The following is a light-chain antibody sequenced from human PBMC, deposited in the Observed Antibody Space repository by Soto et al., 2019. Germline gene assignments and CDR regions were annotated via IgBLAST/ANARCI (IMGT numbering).Light chain of an antibody. CDR2: GAS. Sequence: EIVLTQSPGTLSLSPGERATLSCRASQTISNSYSAWYQQKPGQAPRLLIYGASTRATGIPERFSGSGSGTDFTLTISGLESGDFAVYYCQVYGDSSPTFGQGTKVEIK. V-gene: IGKV3-20*01. CDR3: QVYGDSSPT. CDR1: QTISNSY. J-gene: IGKJ1*01.